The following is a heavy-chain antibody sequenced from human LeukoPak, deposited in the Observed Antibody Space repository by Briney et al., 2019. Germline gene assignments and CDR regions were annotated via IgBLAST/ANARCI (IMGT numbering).Heavy chain of an antibody. Sequence: PGGSLRLSCAASGFTFSSYGMSWVRQAPGKGLEWVANIKHDGSEDYYLDSVKGRFTISRDNAKSSMWLQMNSLRDEDTAVYYCARGAHLFYGDYAFSPNRNNYWGQGTLVTVSS. CDR1: GFTFSSYG. V-gene: IGHV3-7*01. D-gene: IGHD4-17*01. CDR2: IKHDGSED. CDR3: ARGAHLFYGDYAFSPNRNNY. J-gene: IGHJ4*02.